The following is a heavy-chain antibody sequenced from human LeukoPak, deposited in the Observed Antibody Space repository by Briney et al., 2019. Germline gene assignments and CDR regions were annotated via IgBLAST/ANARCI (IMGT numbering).Heavy chain of an antibody. Sequence: SETLSLTCTVSGGSISSYYWSWIRQPAGKGLEWIGRIYTSGSTNYNPSLKSRVTMSVDTSKNQFSLKLSSVTAADTAVYYCAREQINYDILTGYYGYNWFDPWGQGTLVTVSS. V-gene: IGHV4-4*07. CDR2: IYTSGST. J-gene: IGHJ5*02. D-gene: IGHD3-9*01. CDR3: AREQINYDILTGYYGYNWFDP. CDR1: GGSISSYY.